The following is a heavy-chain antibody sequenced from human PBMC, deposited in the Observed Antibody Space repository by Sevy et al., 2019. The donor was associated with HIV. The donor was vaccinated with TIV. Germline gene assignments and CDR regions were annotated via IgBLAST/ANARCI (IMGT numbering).Heavy chain of an antibody. V-gene: IGHV3-7*01. J-gene: IGHJ4*02. CDR1: GFTFDDYW. CDR2: IRQDGNEL. Sequence: GGSLRLSCAASGFTFDDYWMQWVRQATGQGLEWVANIRQDGNELYYADSVKGRFTISRDNAKESLFLQMTNLRVEDTAIYYCARRYFDLWGQGTLVTVSS. CDR3: ARRYFDL.